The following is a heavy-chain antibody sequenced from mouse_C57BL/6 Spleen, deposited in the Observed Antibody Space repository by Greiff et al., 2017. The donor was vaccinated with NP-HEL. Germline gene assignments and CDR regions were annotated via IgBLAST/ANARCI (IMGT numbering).Heavy chain of an antibody. D-gene: IGHD2-5*01. CDR1: GYTFTSYW. V-gene: IGHV1-55*01. CDR2: IYPGSGST. J-gene: IGHJ3*01. CDR3: ARLGTSSNYGVFSY. Sequence: VQLQQPGAELVKPGASVKMSCKASGYTFTSYWITWVKQRPGQGLEWIGDIYPGSGSTNYNEKFKSKATLTVDTSSSTAYMQLSSLTSEDSAVYYCARLGTSSNYGVFSYWGQGTLVTVSA.